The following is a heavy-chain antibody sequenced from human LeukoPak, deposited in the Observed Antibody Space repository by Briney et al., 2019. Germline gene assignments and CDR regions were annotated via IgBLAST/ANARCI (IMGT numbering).Heavy chain of an antibody. D-gene: IGHD3-10*01. CDR2: INPSGGST. Sequence: ASVKVSCKASGYTFTSYYMHWVRQAPGQGLEWMGIINPSGGSTSYAQKFQGRVTMTRDMSTSTVYMELSSLRAEDTAVYYCAKDQGSSSGTYSWGYFDCWGQGTLVTVSS. CDR1: GYTFTSYY. J-gene: IGHJ4*02. CDR3: AKDQGSSSGTYSWGYFDC. V-gene: IGHV1-46*01.